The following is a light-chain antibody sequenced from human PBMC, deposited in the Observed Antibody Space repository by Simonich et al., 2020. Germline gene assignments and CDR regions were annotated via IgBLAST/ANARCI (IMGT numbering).Light chain of an antibody. J-gene: IGKJ2*01. CDR2: WSS. V-gene: IGKV4-1*01. CDR1: QSVLYSSNHKID. Sequence: DIVMTQSPDSLAVSLGERATINCKSSQSVLYSSNHKIDLAWYQQKPGQPPKLLIYWSSTRESGVPDRFSGSGSGTDFTLTISSLQAEDVAVYYCQQYYSTPYTFGQGTKLEIK. CDR3: QQYYSTPYT.